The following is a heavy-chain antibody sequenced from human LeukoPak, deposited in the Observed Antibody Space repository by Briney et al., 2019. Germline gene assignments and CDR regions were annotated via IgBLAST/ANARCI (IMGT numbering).Heavy chain of an antibody. CDR2: ISAYNGNT. J-gene: IGHJ6*03. V-gene: IGHV1-18*01. CDR3: ARVSYYDSSPNPRYYYYYMDV. CDR1: GYTFTSYG. D-gene: IGHD3-22*01. Sequence: ASVKVSCKASGYTFTSYGISWVRQAPGQGLEWMGWISAYNGNTNYAQKPQGRVTMTTDTSTSTAYMELRSLRSDDTAVYYCARVSYYDSSPNPRYYYYYMDVWGKGTTVTVSS.